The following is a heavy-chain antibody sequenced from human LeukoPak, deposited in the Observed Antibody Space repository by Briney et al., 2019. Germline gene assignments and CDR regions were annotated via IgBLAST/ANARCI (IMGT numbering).Heavy chain of an antibody. CDR3: ARLSAYSLLAADS. V-gene: IGHV4-39*07. CDR2: IYYRGST. Sequence: SGTLSLTCRVSADSITSTSDYWGWVRQPPGKGLGWIGSIYYRGSTYYNPSHKPRHTTSSATSQNHFSIKLTSVTAAHTAIYHCARLSAYSLLAADSWGQGTLVTVSS. J-gene: IGHJ5*01. CDR1: ADSITSTSDY. D-gene: IGHD2-21*01.